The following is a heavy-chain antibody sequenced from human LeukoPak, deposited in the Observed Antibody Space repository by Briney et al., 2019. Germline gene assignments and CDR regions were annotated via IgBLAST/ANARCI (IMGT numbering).Heavy chain of an antibody. CDR3: ARSAFLVTAPGLYYFDY. CDR2: IYNSGST. Sequence: SETLSLTCAVYGGSFSGYYWSWIRQPAGKGLEWIGHIYNSGSTNYNPSLKGRVTMSVATSKNQFSLHLSSVTAADTAVYYCARSAFLVTAPGLYYFDYWGQGTLVAVSS. J-gene: IGHJ4*02. V-gene: IGHV4-59*10. D-gene: IGHD6-13*01. CDR1: GGSFSGYY.